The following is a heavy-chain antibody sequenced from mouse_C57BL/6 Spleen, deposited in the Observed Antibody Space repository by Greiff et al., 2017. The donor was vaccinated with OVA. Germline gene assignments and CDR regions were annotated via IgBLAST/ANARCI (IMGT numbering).Heavy chain of an antibody. CDR3: ARSNWDGVPFDY. D-gene: IGHD4-1*01. Sequence: VKLQQPGAELVMPGASVKLSCKASGYTFTSYWMHWVKQRPGQGLEWIGEIDPSDSYTNYNQKFKGKSTLTVDKSSSTAYMQLSSLTSEDSAVYYCARSNWDGVPFDYWGQGTTLTVSS. J-gene: IGHJ2*01. V-gene: IGHV1-69*01. CDR2: IDPSDSYT. CDR1: GYTFTSYW.